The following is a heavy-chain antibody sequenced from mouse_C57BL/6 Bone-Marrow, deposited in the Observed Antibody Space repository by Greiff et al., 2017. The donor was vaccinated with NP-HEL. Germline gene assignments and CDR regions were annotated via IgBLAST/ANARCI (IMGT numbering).Heavy chain of an antibody. CDR1: GFTFTDYY. Sequence: EVQVVESGGGLVQPGGSLSLSCAASGFTFTDYYMSWVRQPPGKALEWLGFIRNKANGYTTEYSASVKGRFTISRDNSQSILYLQMNALRAEDSATYYCARYRGYGNYDYWGQGTTLTVSS. CDR2: IRNKANGYTT. V-gene: IGHV7-3*01. J-gene: IGHJ2*01. D-gene: IGHD2-1*01. CDR3: ARYRGYGNYDY.